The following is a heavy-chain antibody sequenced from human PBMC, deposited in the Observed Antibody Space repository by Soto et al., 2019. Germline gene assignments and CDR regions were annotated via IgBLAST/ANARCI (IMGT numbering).Heavy chain of an antibody. Sequence: PGGSLRLSCAASGFTFSSCSMNWVRQAPGKGLEWVSSISSSSSYIYYADSVKGRFTISRDNAKNSLYLQMNSLRAEDTAVYYCARDSNWNAPSPYEDLGVYYYYYGMDVWGQGTTVTVSS. J-gene: IGHJ6*02. D-gene: IGHD1-20*01. V-gene: IGHV3-21*01. CDR1: GFTFSSCS. CDR2: ISSSSSYI. CDR3: ARDSNWNAPSPYEDLGVYYYYYGMDV.